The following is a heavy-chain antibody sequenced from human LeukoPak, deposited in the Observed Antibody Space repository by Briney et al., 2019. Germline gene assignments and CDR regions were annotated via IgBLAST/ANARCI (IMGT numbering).Heavy chain of an antibody. CDR2: IKSKTDGGTT. CDR3: TTDITIFTYYYMDV. J-gene: IGHJ6*03. Sequence: GGSLRLSCTASGFTFGDYAMSWVRQAPGKGLEWVGRIKSKTDGGTTDYAAPVKGRFTISRDDSKNTLYLQMNSLKTEDTAVYYCTTDITIFTYYYMDVWGKGTTVTVSS. V-gene: IGHV3-15*01. D-gene: IGHD3-9*01. CDR1: GFTFGDYA.